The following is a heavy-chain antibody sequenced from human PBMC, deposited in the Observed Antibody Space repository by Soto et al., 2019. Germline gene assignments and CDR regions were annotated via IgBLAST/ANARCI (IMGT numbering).Heavy chain of an antibody. Sequence: EVQLLESGGGLVQPGGSLRLSCAASGFAFNSYVMSWVRQVPGKGLECVSAVSGSGAITYYADSVKGRFTISRDNSKNRPYLEMDRLRAENTAVYYCAIVVCGGDCDPEVSWGQGPRVTVSS. CDR3: AIVVCGGDCDPEVS. CDR1: GFAFNSYV. V-gene: IGHV3-23*01. J-gene: IGHJ5*02. CDR2: VSGSGAIT. D-gene: IGHD2-21*02.